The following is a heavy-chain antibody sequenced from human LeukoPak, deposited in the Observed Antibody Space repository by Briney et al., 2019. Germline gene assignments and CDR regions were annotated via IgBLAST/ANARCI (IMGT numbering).Heavy chain of an antibody. V-gene: IGHV1-2*02. Sequence: ASVKVSCKASGYTFTSYYMHWVRQAPGQGLEWMGWINPNSGGTNYAQKFQGRVTMTRDTSISTAYMELSRLTSDDTAVYYCAREISVAGTMIDYWGQGTLVTVSS. CDR1: GYTFTSYY. D-gene: IGHD6-19*01. CDR2: INPNSGGT. J-gene: IGHJ4*02. CDR3: AREISVAGTMIDY.